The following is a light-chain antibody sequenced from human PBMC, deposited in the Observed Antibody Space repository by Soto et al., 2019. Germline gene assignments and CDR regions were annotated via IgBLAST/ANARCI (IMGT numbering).Light chain of an antibody. J-gene: IGKJ1*01. V-gene: IGKV3-15*01. CDR2: RAS. CDR3: QQYNDWRRT. CDR1: QSVSIN. Sequence: EIFMTQAPATLSVFPGEGATGSCRACQSVSINVAWFRQKPGQAPRLVIDRASATYTHIPARVSGTRSRTEFPLTTSSLQSEGVAGFYCQQYNDWRRTFPQGTTV.